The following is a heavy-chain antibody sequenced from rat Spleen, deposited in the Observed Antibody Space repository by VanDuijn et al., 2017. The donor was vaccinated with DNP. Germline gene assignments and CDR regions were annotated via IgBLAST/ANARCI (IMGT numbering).Heavy chain of an antibody. Sequence: QVQLKESGPGLVQPSQTLSLTCTVSGFSLTGNNVHWVRQPPGKGLEWMGRMRYDGDTYYNSALKSRLSISRDTSKNQVFLKMNSLQTDDTAIYYCTRAYYYSGDPRVFDYWGQGVMVTVSS. CDR2: MRYDGDT. D-gene: IGHD1-1*01. CDR1: GFSLTGNN. J-gene: IGHJ2*01. CDR3: TRAYYYSGDPRVFDY. V-gene: IGHV2S30*01.